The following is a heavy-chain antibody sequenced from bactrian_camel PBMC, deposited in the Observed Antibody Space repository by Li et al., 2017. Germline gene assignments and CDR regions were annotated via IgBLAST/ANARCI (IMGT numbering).Heavy chain of an antibody. CDR1: GDDIDTAC. J-gene: IGHJ4*01. V-gene: IGHV3S1*01. Sequence: VQLVESGGGSVQAGGSLVLSCKVSGDDIDTACVAWFRQAPGKERERIANIATGAGRIYYADSVKGRFTISLDTAKETMYLQMERVKAEDTAIYYCAAVPKIYGLWTGFRRISCLRANEFKYLGQGTQVTVS. D-gene: IGHD3*01. CDR2: IATGAGRI. CDR3: AAVPKIYGLWTGFRRISCLRANEFKY.